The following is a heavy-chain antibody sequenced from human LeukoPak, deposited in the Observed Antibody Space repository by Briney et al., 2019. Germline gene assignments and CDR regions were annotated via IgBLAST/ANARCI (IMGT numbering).Heavy chain of an antibody. CDR1: GFTFSSYA. D-gene: IGHD3-10*01. CDR2: ISGSGGST. J-gene: IGHJ6*02. V-gene: IGHV3-23*01. CDR3: AKYVTMVRGVFYGMDV. Sequence: GGSLRLSCAASGFTFSSYAMSWVRQAPGKGLEWVSAISGSGGSTYYADSVKGRFTISRDNSKNTLYLQMNSLRAEDTAVYYCAKYVTMVRGVFYGMDVWGQGTTVTVSS.